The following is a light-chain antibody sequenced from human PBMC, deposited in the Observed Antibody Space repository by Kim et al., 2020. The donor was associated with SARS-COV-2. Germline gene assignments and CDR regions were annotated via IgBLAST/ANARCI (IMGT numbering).Light chain of an antibody. J-gene: IGLJ2*01. Sequence: QSVLTQPPSVSEAPRQRVTISCSGSSSNIGNNAVNWYQQLPGKAPKLLIYYDDLLPSGVSDRFSGSKSGTSASLAISGLQSEDEADYYCAAWDDSLNVLVCGGGTQLTVL. V-gene: IGLV1-36*01. CDR1: SSNIGNNA. CDR2: YDD. CDR3: AAWDDSLNVLV.